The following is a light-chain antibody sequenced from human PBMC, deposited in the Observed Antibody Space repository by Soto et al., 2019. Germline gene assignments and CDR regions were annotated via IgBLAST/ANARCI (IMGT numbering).Light chain of an antibody. CDR1: QSISSY. J-gene: IGKJ4*01. V-gene: IGKV1-39*01. CDR2: AAS. Sequence: DIQMTQSPSSLSASVGDRVTITCRASQSISSYLNWYQQKPGKAPKLLIYAASSLQSGVPSRFSGSGSGTDLTRCDSSLQPEDFATYYCQQSYSTLTFGGGTKVEIK. CDR3: QQSYSTLT.